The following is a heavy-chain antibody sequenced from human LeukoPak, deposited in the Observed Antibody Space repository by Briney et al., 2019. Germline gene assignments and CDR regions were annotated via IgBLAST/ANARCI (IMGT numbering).Heavy chain of an antibody. Sequence: ASVKVSCKTSGYTFTNYGISWMRQDPGQGFEWMGWISTYKGNTNYAQKFQGRVTLTTDTSTSTAYMELRSLRSDDTAVYYRAVRTGTYPYYFDYWGQGTLVTVSS. CDR2: ISTYKGNT. CDR3: AVRTGTYPYYFDY. CDR1: GYTFTNYG. D-gene: IGHD1-26*01. J-gene: IGHJ4*02. V-gene: IGHV1-18*01.